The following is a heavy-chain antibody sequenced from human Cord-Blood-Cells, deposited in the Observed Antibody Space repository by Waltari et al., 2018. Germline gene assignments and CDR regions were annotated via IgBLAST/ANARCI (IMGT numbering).Heavy chain of an antibody. CDR3: ARGGAATRRDYYYYGMDV. J-gene: IGHJ6*02. V-gene: IGHV1-69*01. Sequence: QVQLVQSGAEVKKPGSSVKVPCKASGGTFSSYAISWVRQAPGHGLEWMGGIIPIFGTANYAQKFQGRVTITADESTSTAYMELSSLRSEDTVVYYCARGGAATRRDYYYYGMDVWGQGTTVTVSS. D-gene: IGHD2-15*01. CDR2: IIPIFGTA. CDR1: GGTFSSYA.